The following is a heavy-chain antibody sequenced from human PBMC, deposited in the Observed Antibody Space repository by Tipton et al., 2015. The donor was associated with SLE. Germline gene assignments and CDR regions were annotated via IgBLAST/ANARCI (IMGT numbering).Heavy chain of an antibody. Sequence: QLVQSGAEVKKPGESLKISCKGSGYNFNNYWIGWVRQMPGKGLEWMGIIYPGDSDTRYSPSFQGQVTISADKSISTAYLQWSSLKASDTAMYYCARSPAADTGWFDPWGQGTLVTVSS. V-gene: IGHV5-51*01. CDR1: GYNFNNYW. J-gene: IGHJ5*02. CDR2: IYPGDSDT. D-gene: IGHD6-13*01. CDR3: ARSPAADTGWFDP.